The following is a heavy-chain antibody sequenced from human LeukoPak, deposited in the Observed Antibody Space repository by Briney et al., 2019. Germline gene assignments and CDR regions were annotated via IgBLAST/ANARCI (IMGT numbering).Heavy chain of an antibody. CDR3: ARATYCTTSSCLRLGDAFHI. V-gene: IGHV3-11*01. CDR2: ISGSGHTI. Sequence: GGSLRLSCAASGFTFSDYYMSWIRQAPGKGLEWVSYISGSGHTIYYADSVKGRFTISRDNAKNSLWLQMNSLRAEDTAVYYCARATYCTTSSCLRLGDAFHIWGLGTMVTVSS. J-gene: IGHJ3*02. CDR1: GFTFSDYY. D-gene: IGHD2-2*01.